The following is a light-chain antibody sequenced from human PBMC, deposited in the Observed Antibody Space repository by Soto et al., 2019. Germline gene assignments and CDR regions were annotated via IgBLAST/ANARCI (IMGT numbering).Light chain of an antibody. J-gene: IGLJ1*01. CDR1: SSNIGAGYD. CDR2: GNS. CDR3: QSFDSSLSGPFYV. V-gene: IGLV1-40*01. Sequence: QSVLTQPPSVYGAPGQRVTISCTGSSSNIGAGYDVHWYQQLPGTAPKLLIYGNSNRPSGVPDRFSGSKSGTSASLVITGLRAEDDADYYCQSFDSSLSGPFYVFGTGTKVTVL.